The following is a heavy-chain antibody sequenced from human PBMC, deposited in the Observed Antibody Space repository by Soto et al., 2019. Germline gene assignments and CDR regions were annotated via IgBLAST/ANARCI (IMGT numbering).Heavy chain of an antibody. CDR2: INPSGGST. J-gene: IGHJ3*02. CDR3: ARVINTYYYDSSGYDGFDI. CDR1: GYTFTSYA. V-gene: IGHV1-46*01. Sequence: VKVSCKASGYTFTSYAMHWVRQAPGQGLEWMGIINPSGGSTNYAQKFQGRVTMTRDTSTSTVYMELSSLRSEDTAVYYCARVINTYYYDSSGYDGFDIWGQGTMVTVSS. D-gene: IGHD3-22*01.